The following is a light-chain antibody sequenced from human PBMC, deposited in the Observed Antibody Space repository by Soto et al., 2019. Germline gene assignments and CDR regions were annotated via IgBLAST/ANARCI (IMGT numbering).Light chain of an antibody. CDR1: QTVSNSY. CDR3: QQYGSSPWT. Sequence: RDRVTLCCRASQTVSNSYLAWYQQKPGQAPRLLIYGTSSRATGIPDRFSGSGSGTDFTLTINRLEPEDFVIYYCQQYGSSPWTFGQGTIVDIK. J-gene: IGKJ1*01. V-gene: IGKV3-20*01. CDR2: GTS.